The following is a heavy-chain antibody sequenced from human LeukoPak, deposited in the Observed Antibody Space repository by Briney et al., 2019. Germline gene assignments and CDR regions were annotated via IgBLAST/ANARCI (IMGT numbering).Heavy chain of an antibody. CDR1: GGSISSGGYY. V-gene: IGHV4-30-2*01. D-gene: IGHD3-3*01. CDR3: ARGGAYDFWSGYSNWFDP. CDR2: IYHSGST. Sequence: SETLSLTCTVSGGSISSGGYYWSWIRQPPGKGLEWIGYIYHSGSTYYNPSLKSRVTISVDRSKNQFSLKLSSVTAADTAVYYCARGGAYDFWSGYSNWFDPWGQGTLVTVSS. J-gene: IGHJ5*02.